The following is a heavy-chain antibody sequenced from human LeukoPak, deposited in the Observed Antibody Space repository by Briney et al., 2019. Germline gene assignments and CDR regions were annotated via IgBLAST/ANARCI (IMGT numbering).Heavy chain of an antibody. V-gene: IGHV1-69*06. CDR3: ARDRGWQTNSAFDY. D-gene: IGHD2-15*01. Sequence: ASVKVSCKASGYTFTVYYIHWVRQAPGQGLEWMGGIIPIFGTANYAQKFQGRVTITADKSTSTAYMELSSLRSEDTAVYYCARDRGWQTNSAFDYWGQGTLVTVSS. CDR2: IIPIFGTA. CDR1: GYTFTVYY. J-gene: IGHJ4*02.